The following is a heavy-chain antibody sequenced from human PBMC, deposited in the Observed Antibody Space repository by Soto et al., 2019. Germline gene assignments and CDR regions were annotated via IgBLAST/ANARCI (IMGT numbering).Heavy chain of an antibody. Sequence: QLQLQESGPGLVKPSETLSLTCTVSGGSISSSSYYWGWIRQPPGRGLEWIGSIYYSGSTYYNPSLKSRVTISVDTSKNQFSLKLSSVTAADTAVYYCARRPVYAILFSSGGAFDIWGQGTMVTVSS. D-gene: IGHD2-8*01. CDR3: ARRPVYAILFSSGGAFDI. V-gene: IGHV4-39*01. CDR2: IYYSGST. CDR1: GGSISSSSYY. J-gene: IGHJ3*02.